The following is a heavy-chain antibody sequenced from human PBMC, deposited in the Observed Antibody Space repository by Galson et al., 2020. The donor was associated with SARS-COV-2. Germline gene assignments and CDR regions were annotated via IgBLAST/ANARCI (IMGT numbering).Heavy chain of an antibody. V-gene: IGHV3-30*04. CDR3: ARDGSSSSASMDV. CDR2: ISYDGSNK. Sequence: GGSLRLSCAASGFTFSSYAMHWVRQAPGKGLEWVAVISYDGSNKYYADSVKGRFTISRDNSKNTLYLQMNSLRAEDTAVYYCARDGSSSSASMDVWGQGTTVTVSS. D-gene: IGHD6-6*01. CDR1: GFTFSSYA. J-gene: IGHJ6*02.